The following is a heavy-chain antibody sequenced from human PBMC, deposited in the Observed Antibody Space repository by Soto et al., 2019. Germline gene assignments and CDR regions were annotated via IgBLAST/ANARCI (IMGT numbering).Heavy chain of an antibody. CDR1: GFTFSSYS. D-gene: IGHD3-22*01. CDR3: AREYYYDSSGYYGDAFDI. J-gene: IGHJ3*02. Sequence: GGSLRLSCAASGFTFSSYSMNWVRQAPGKGLEWVSYISSSSTIYYADSVKGRFTISRDNAKNSPYLQMNSLRDEDTAVYYCAREYYYDSSGYYGDAFDIWGQGTMVTVSS. V-gene: IGHV3-48*02. CDR2: ISSSSTI.